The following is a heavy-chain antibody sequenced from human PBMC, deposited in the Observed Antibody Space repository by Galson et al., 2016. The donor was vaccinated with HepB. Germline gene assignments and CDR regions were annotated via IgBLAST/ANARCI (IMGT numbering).Heavy chain of an antibody. CDR1: GGSIGRYS. CDR3: ARDIILASYPRAFDT. D-gene: IGHD2-8*02. CDR2: IYNSGST. Sequence: SETLSLTCSVSGGSIGRYSWSWIRQPPGKGLEWIGYIYNSGSTTYNPSLKSRVSISVDTSKNQFSLRLTSVTAADTAMYYCARDIILASYPRAFDTWGHGTKVTVSS. J-gene: IGHJ3*02. V-gene: IGHV4-59*01.